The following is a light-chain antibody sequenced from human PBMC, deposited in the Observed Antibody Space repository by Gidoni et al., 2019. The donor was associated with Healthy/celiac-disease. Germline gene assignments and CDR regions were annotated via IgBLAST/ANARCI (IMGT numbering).Light chain of an antibody. V-gene: IGKV3-11*01. J-gene: IGKJ2*01. CDR1: QSVSSY. Sequence: IVLTQSPATLSLSPGERATLSCRASQSVSSYLAWYQQKPGQAPRLLSYDASNRATGIPARFSGRGSGTDFTLTISSLEAEDFAVYYCQQRSNSYTFXXXTKLEIK. CDR2: DAS. CDR3: QQRSNSYT.